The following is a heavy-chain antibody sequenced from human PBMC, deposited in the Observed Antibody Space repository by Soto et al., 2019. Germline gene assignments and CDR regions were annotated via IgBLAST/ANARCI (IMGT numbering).Heavy chain of an antibody. D-gene: IGHD2-8*01. V-gene: IGHV6-1*01. J-gene: IGHJ5*01. CDR3: VRLIGNSWLDF. CDR1: GDRVSSDSVT. Sequence: PSQTLSLTCAISGDRVSSDSVTWNWIRQSPSRGLEWLGRTYYRSKWYSDYALSVKSRVTINADMSKNQVSLQLNSVTPEDSAVYYCVRLIGNSWLDFWGQGTLVSVS. CDR2: TYYRSKWYS.